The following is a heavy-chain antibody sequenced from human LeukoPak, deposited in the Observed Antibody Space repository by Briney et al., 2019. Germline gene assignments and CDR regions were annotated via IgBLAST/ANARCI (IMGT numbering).Heavy chain of an antibody. CDR3: AGLVGRYSSGLYYYYFDY. Sequence: SETLSLTCTVSGDSINSLVLWSWVRQPPGKGLEWIGEMYLSGTTHSNPSVKSRVTISIGKSKNQFFLNLSSVTAADTAVYYCAGLVGRYSSGLYYYYFDYWGQGTLVTVSS. J-gene: IGHJ4*02. V-gene: IGHV4-4*02. CDR1: GDSINSLVL. D-gene: IGHD3-22*01. CDR2: MYLSGTT.